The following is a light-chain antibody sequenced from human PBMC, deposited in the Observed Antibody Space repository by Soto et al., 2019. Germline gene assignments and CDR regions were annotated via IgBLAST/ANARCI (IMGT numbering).Light chain of an antibody. V-gene: IGKV1D-12*01. CDR3: QQYNNWLRT. CDR1: QTISSW. Sequence: DIQMTQSPSSVSASVGDRFTVTCRASQTISSWLAWYQQKPGKAPKLLIYAASTLQSGVPSRFSGSGSGTEFTLTISSLQSEDFAVYYCQQYNNWLRTFGQGTKVDIK. CDR2: AAS. J-gene: IGKJ1*01.